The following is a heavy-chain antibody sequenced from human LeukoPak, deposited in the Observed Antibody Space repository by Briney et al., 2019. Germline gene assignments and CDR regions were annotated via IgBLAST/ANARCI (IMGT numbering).Heavy chain of an antibody. Sequence: GGSLRLSCAASGFTFSSYWMSWVRQAPGKGLEWVANIKQDGSEKYYVDSVKGRFTISRDNAKNSLYLQMNSLRAEDTAVYYCARGYNAESFQGPGWFDPWGQGTLVTVSS. CDR1: GFTFSSYW. CDR2: IKQDGSEK. CDR3: ARGYNAESFQGPGWFDP. D-gene: IGHD3-3*01. V-gene: IGHV3-7*01. J-gene: IGHJ5*02.